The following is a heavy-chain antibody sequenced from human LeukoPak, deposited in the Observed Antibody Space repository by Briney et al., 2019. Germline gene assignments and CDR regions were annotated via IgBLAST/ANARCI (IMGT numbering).Heavy chain of an antibody. D-gene: IGHD3-22*01. V-gene: IGHV3-21*01. CDR1: GFTFSSYS. J-gene: IGHJ4*02. CDR2: ISSSSSYI. CDR3: ARGVDYYDSSGYYYFDY. Sequence: GGSLRLSCAASGFTFSSYSMNWVRQAPGKGLEWVSSISSSSSYIYYADSVKGRFTISRDNAKNSLYLQMNSLRAEDTAVYYCARGVDYYDSSGYYYFDYWGQGALVTISS.